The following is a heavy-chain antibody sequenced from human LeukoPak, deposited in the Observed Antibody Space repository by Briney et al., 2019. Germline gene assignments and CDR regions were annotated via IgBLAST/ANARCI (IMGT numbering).Heavy chain of an antibody. CDR2: ISGFNGNT. Sequence: ASVKVSCKASGYTFTSYGIIWVRQAPGQGLECMGWISGFNGNTNSAQKSQGRVTLTTDTSTSTAYMELRSLRSDDTAVYYCARDRDGYYGGDYWGQGTLVTVSS. V-gene: IGHV1-18*01. CDR3: ARDRDGYYGGDY. D-gene: IGHD5-24*01. J-gene: IGHJ4*02. CDR1: GYTFTSYG.